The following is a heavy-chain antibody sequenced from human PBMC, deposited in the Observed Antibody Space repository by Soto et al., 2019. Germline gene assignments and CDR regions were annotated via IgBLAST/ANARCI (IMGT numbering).Heavy chain of an antibody. CDR3: AREAGYCSRTSCYRRAFDT. CDR2: INTDGGSS. V-gene: IGHV3-74*03. J-gene: IGHJ3*02. CDR1: GFTFSGHW. D-gene: IGHD2-2*01. Sequence: EVQLVESGGDLVQPGGSLRLSCAASGFTFSGHWMHWVRQVPGKGLEWVSRINTDGGSSAYADFVTGRFTISRDNAKNTLYLKMKGLRAEDTAVYYCAREAGYCSRTSCYRRAFDTWGQGTTVTVSS.